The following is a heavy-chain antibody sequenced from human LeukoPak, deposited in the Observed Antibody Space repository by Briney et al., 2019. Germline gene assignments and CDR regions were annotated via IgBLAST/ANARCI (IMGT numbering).Heavy chain of an antibody. J-gene: IGHJ6*02. Sequence: GGSLRLSCEASGFTFSAYAMTWVRQAPGKGLEWVSSIGSDDKAHYSESVKGRFTISRDNSKNTLYLQMNSMRGEDTAVYYCAKVASGGYYYGMDVWGQGTTVTVSS. CDR1: GFTFSAYA. D-gene: IGHD3-16*01. CDR2: IGSDDKA. V-gene: IGHV3-23*01. CDR3: AKVASGGYYYGMDV.